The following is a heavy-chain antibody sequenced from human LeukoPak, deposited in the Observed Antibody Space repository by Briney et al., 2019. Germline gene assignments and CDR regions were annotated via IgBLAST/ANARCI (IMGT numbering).Heavy chain of an antibody. V-gene: IGHV4-59*08. J-gene: IGHJ4*02. CDR2: IYYSGST. D-gene: IGHD2-15*01. CDR3: ARRGCSGGSCYSAYFDY. Sequence: SETLSLTCTVSGGSISSYYWSWIRQPPGKGLEWIGYIYYSGSTNYNPSLKSRVTISVDTSKNQFSLKLSSVTAADTAVYYCARRGCSGGSCYSAYFDYWGQGTLVTVSS. CDR1: GGSISSYY.